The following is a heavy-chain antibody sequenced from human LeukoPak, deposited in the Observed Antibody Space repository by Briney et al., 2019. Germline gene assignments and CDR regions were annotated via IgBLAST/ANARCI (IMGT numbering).Heavy chain of an antibody. CDR1: RFTFSNHY. D-gene: IGHD5-18*01. CDR3: ARNLVHLWNVFDF. CDR2: IKPDGSET. Sequence: PGGPLKLSCVASRFTFSNHYMSWVRQAPGKGLEWVATIKPDGSETFYVDSVKGRFTVSRDNAKNSLYLQMSSLRAEDTAVYHCARNLVHLWNVFDFWGLGTMVTVSS. J-gene: IGHJ3*01. V-gene: IGHV3-7*01.